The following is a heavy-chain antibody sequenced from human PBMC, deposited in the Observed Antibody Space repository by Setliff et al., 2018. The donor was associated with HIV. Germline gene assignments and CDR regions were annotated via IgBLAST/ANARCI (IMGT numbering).Heavy chain of an antibody. CDR2: MYHTGST. V-gene: IGHV4-38-2*01. CDR1: GYSISSGCD. Sequence: SETLSLTCAVSGYSISSGCDWGWLRQPPGKGLEWSGSMYHTGSTDYSPSLNSRFTSSVDTSKNQFSLKLRSATAAYTAVYYSARSRTSSGYYGVTGYGMYVWGKGTTVTGSS. J-gene: IGHJ6*04. CDR3: ARSRTSSGYYGVTGYGMYV. D-gene: IGHD3-22*01.